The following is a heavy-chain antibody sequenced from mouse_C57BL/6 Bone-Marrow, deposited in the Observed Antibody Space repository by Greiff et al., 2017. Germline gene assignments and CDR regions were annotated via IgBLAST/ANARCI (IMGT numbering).Heavy chain of an antibody. CDR2: IYPGSGST. D-gene: IGHD1-1*01. CDR1: GYTFTSYW. V-gene: IGHV1-55*01. Sequence: VQLQQSGAELVKPGASVKMSCKASGYTFTSYWITWVKQRPGQGLEWIGDIYPGSGSTNYNEKFKSKATLTVDTSSSTAYMQLSSLTSEDSAVYYCARDYYGSSPYYFDYWGQGTTLTVSS. CDR3: ARDYYGSSPYYFDY. J-gene: IGHJ2*01.